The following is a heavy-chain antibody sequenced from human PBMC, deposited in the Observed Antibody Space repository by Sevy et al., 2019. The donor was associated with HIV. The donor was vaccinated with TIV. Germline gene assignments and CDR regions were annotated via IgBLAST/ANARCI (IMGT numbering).Heavy chain of an antibody. D-gene: IGHD1-1*01. CDR1: GFSLSATGVG. V-gene: IGHV2-5*01. J-gene: IGHJ4*02. CDR2: IHGYDHQ. Sequence: SGPTLVSPTQTLTLTCAFSGFSLSATGVGVAWIRQAPGKALEWLSIIHGYDHQRYNPSLKNRLTITKDTSKNQVVLMVANVDPVDTATYYCIHIVWNNDDFWDQGTLVTVSS. CDR3: IHIVWNNDDF.